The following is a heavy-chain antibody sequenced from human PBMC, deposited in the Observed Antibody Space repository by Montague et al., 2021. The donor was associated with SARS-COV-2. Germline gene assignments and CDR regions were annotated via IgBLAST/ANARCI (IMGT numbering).Heavy chain of an antibody. CDR2: IYYSGST. Sequence: SETLSLTCTVSGGSTSNYYWSWIRQPPGKGLEWIGDIYYSGSTNYNPSLKSRVTISVDTSKSQFSLKLSSVTAADTAVYYCARVQRGYCFGFAVAAHFDFRGQGTLVTVSS. D-gene: IGHD3-10*01. CDR1: GGSTSNYY. CDR3: ARVQRGYCFGFAVAAHFDF. J-gene: IGHJ4*02. V-gene: IGHV4-59*01.